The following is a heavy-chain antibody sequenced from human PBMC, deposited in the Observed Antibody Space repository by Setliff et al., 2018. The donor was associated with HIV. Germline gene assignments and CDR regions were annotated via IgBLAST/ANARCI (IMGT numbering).Heavy chain of an antibody. CDR1: GGSISSYY. CDR3: ARGRMGYYGSGSYLP. CDR2: IYTSGST. Sequence: PSETLSLTCTVSGGSISSYYWSWIRQPPGKVLEWIGYIYTSGSTNYNPSLRSRVTISVDTSKNQFSLKLTSVTAADPAVYYCARGRMGYYGSGSYLPWGQGMLVTVSS. V-gene: IGHV4-4*09. J-gene: IGHJ5*02. D-gene: IGHD3-10*01.